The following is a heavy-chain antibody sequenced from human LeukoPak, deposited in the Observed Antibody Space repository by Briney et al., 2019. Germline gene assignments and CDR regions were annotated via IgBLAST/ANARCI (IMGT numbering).Heavy chain of an antibody. CDR3: ARGTTYSSGWYLYHYYYYMDA. Sequence: ASVKVSCKASGYTFTGYYMHWVRQAPGQGLEWMGWINPNSGGTNYAQKFQGRVTMTRDTSISTAYMELSRLRSDDTAVYYCARGTTYSSGWYLYHYYYYMDAWGKGTTVTVSS. D-gene: IGHD6-19*01. CDR1: GYTFTGYY. CDR2: INPNSGGT. J-gene: IGHJ6*03. V-gene: IGHV1-2*02.